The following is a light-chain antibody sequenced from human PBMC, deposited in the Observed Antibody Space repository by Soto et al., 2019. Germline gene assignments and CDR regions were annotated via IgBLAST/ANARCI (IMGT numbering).Light chain of an antibody. Sequence: QPVLIQPPSASGAPGQEVTISCSGSISNIGSHSVNWYQQLPGAAPKVVVFANNERASGVPDRISGSKTGASASLAISGLQSEDEADYYCASWDDSLNGHLVFGGGTKPPS. CDR3: ASWDDSLNGHLV. J-gene: IGLJ2*01. CDR1: ISNIGSHS. CDR2: ANN. V-gene: IGLV1-44*01.